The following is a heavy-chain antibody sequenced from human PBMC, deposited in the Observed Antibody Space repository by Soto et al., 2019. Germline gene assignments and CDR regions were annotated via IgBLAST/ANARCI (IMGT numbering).Heavy chain of an antibody. CDR2: FDPETTER. J-gene: IGHJ6*02. V-gene: IGHV1-24*01. D-gene: IGHD2-2*01. CDR1: GHTPTKLS. CDR3: AKGPYCSSTSCSLGIGYYYGMDV. Sequence: ASVKVSCKISGHTPTKLSIHWVRQGPGKGLEWMGGFDPETTERMYAQKFQGRVTMTEDTSTDTAYMELSSLTSEDTAVYYCAKGPYCSSTSCSLGIGYYYGMDVWGQGTTVTVSS.